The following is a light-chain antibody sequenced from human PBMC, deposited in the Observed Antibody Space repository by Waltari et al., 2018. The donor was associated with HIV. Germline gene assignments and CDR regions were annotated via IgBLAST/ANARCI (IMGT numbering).Light chain of an antibody. CDR2: EVS. V-gene: IGLV2-8*01. CDR1: SSDVGGNNY. J-gene: IGLJ2*01. CDR3: SSYAGTNTLL. Sequence: SVTISCTGTSSDVGGNNYVSWYQQHPGKAPKLMIYEVSKRPSGVPDRFSGSKSGNTASLTVSGLQAEDEAHYYCSSYAGTNTLLFGGGTKVTV.